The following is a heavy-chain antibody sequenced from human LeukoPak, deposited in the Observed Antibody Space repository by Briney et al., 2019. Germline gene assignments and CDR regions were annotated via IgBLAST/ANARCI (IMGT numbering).Heavy chain of an antibody. D-gene: IGHD6-19*01. CDR3: AREYSSGWSRGYYFDY. CDR2: ISGSGVDT. CDR1: GFTFRDYA. Sequence: GGSLRLSCAASGFTFRDYAMSWVRQAPGKGLEWVSTISGSGVDTYYADSVKGRFTISRDISKNTLYLQMNSLRADDTAVYYCAREYSSGWSRGYYFDYWGQGTLVTVSS. J-gene: IGHJ4*02. V-gene: IGHV3-23*01.